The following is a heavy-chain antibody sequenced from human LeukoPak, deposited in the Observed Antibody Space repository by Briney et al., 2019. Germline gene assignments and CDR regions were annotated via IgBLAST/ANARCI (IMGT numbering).Heavy chain of an antibody. Sequence: GGSLRLSCAASGFTFSKYAMTWVRQAPGKGLEWVSGISGSGGSAYYADSVKGRLTISRDNSKNTLYLQMDSLRAEDTALYYCAKDYYYGSGSYPRGAFDIWGQGTMVTVSS. CDR2: ISGSGGSA. D-gene: IGHD3-10*01. CDR1: GFTFSKYA. J-gene: IGHJ3*02. CDR3: AKDYYYGSGSYPRGAFDI. V-gene: IGHV3-23*01.